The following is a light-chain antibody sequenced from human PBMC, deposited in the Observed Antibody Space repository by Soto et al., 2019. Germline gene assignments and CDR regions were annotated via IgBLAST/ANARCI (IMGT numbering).Light chain of an antibody. CDR3: QQSHSTPAT. V-gene: IGKV1-39*01. Sequence: DIQMTQSPSSLPASIGDRVTITCRASQSINSYLNWYQQKPGKAPNLLIYAASNLRSGVPSRFSGSGSGTDFTLTISSLQPEDFATDYCQQSHSTPATFGPGTKVEIK. J-gene: IGKJ3*01. CDR1: QSINSY. CDR2: AAS.